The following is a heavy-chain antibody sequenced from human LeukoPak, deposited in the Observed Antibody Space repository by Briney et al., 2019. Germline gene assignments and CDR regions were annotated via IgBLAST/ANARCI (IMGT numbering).Heavy chain of an antibody. CDR2: ISSSGSTI. CDR3: ARDQTFWSGLNWFDP. CDR1: GFTFSDYY. V-gene: IGHV3-11*01. D-gene: IGHD3-3*01. Sequence: PGGSLRLSCAASGFTFSDYYMSWIRQAPGKGLEGVSYISSSGSTIYYADSVKGRFTISRDNAKNSLYLQMNSLRAEDTAVYYCARDQTFWSGLNWFDPWGQGTLVSVSS. J-gene: IGHJ5*02.